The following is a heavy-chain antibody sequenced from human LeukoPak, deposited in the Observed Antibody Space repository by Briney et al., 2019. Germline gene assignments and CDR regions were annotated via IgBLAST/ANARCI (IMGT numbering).Heavy chain of an antibody. J-gene: IGHJ3*02. D-gene: IGHD5/OR15-5a*01. CDR3: ARLPLSIGERKEDAFDI. Sequence: PSETLSLTCTVSGGSISNYFWSWIRQPPGKGLEWIGNINYSGSTNYNPSLKSRVNMSVDTSKDQFSLKLSSVTAADTAVYYCARLPLSIGERKEDAFDIWGQGTMVTVSS. V-gene: IGHV4-59*08. CDR2: INYSGST. CDR1: GGSISNYF.